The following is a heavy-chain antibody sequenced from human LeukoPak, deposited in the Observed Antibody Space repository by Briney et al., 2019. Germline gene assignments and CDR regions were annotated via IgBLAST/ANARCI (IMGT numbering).Heavy chain of an antibody. V-gene: IGHV1-18*01. Sequence: ASVKVSCKTSGYTFATYSINWVRQAPGQGLEWMGWISGYSGSTNYAQKLQGRVTMTTDTSTTTAYMELRSLKSDDTAVYYCAMGHSSGRDYYFDTWGQGTLVTVSS. CDR3: AMGHSSGRDYYFDT. D-gene: IGHD6-19*01. CDR1: GYTFATYS. J-gene: IGHJ4*02. CDR2: ISGYSGST.